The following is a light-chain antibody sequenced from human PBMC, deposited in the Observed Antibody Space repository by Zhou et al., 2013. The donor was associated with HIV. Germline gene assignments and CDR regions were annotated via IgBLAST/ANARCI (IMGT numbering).Light chain of an antibody. Sequence: DIQMTQSPSTLSASAGDTVTIACRASQSIDKWLAWFQQKPGKAPKVLIYKASTLQTGVPSRFSGSGSGTDFTLTISGLQPDDLATYYCQQYNTYPWTFGQGTQVEI. V-gene: IGKV1-5*03. CDR3: QQYNTYPWT. CDR1: QSIDKW. CDR2: KAS. J-gene: IGKJ1*01.